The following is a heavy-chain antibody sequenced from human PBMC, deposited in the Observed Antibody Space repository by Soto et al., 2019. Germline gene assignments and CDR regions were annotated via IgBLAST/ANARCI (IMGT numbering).Heavy chain of an antibody. J-gene: IGHJ4*02. V-gene: IGHV1-58*01. Sequence: SVKVSCKGSGFTFSRSAVQWVRQARGQGLEWIGWIVAGSGKTDYAQIFQERVTITRDMSTSTAYMELSSLSSEDTAVYYCARAKSNYQTFDHWGQGSQVTVSS. CDR2: IVAGSGKT. CDR1: GFTFSRSA. D-gene: IGHD4-4*01. CDR3: ARAKSNYQTFDH.